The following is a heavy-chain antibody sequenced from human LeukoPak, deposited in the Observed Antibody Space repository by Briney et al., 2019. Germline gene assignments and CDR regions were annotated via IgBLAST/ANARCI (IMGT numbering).Heavy chain of an antibody. V-gene: IGHV1-2*06. CDR2: INPNSGGT. J-gene: IGHJ4*02. CDR1: GYTFTGYY. Sequence: ASVKVSCKASGYTFTGYYMHWVRQAPGQGLEWMGRINPNSGGTNYAQKFQGRVTMTRDTSISTAYMELGRLRSDDTAVYYCASPADYYDSSGYDYWGQGTLVTVSS. D-gene: IGHD3-22*01. CDR3: ASPADYYDSSGYDY.